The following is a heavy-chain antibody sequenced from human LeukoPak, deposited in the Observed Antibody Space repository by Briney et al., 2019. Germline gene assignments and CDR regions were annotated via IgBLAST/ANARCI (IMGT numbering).Heavy chain of an antibody. CDR1: GFTFSSYS. CDR2: ISSSSGYI. CDR3: ARAKSSGWIN. J-gene: IGHJ4*02. D-gene: IGHD6-19*01. V-gene: IGHV3-21*01. Sequence: GGSLRLSCAASGFTFSSYSMNWVRRAPGKGLEWVSSISSSSGYIHYADSVKGRFTISRDNAKNSLYLQMNSLRAEDTAVYYCARAKSSGWINWGQGTLVTVSS.